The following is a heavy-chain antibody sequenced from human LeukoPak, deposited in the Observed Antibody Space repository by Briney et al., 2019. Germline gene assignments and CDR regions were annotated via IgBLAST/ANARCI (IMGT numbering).Heavy chain of an antibody. Sequence: PSETLSLTCTVSGGSISSGGYYWSWIRQHPGKGLEWIGYIYYSGSTYYNPSLKSRVTISVDTSKNQFSLKLSSVTAADTAVYYCAKASHSGSYFDYWGQGTLVTVSS. D-gene: IGHD1-26*01. CDR3: AKASHSGSYFDY. CDR2: IYYSGST. CDR1: GGSISSGGYY. J-gene: IGHJ4*02. V-gene: IGHV4-31*03.